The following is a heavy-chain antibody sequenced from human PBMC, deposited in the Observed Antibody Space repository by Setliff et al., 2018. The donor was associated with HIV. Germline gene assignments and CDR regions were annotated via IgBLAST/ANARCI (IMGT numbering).Heavy chain of an antibody. V-gene: IGHV1-18*04. D-gene: IGHD6-19*01. CDR1: GYSFSDNW. J-gene: IGHJ6*03. CDR3: ARGRSSGWYAGRSYYYYMDV. CDR2: ISAFNGNT. Sequence: GESLKISCKGFGYSFSDNWIGWVRQAPGQGLEWMGWISAFNGNTNYAQKFQGRVTMTTDTSTSTAYLELRSLRSDDTAVYYCARGRSSGWYAGRSYYYYMDVWGKGTTVTVSS.